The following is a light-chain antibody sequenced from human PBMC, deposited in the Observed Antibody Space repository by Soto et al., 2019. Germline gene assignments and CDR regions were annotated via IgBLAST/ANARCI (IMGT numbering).Light chain of an antibody. Sequence: EIVMTQSPATLSVSPGERATLSCRASQSVSSNLAWYRQKPGQAPGLLIYGASTRATGIPARFSGSGSGTEFTLTISSLQSEDFAVYYCQQYNNWPPTWTFGQGTKVEIK. V-gene: IGKV3-15*01. CDR1: QSVSSN. CDR3: QQYNNWPPTWT. CDR2: GAS. J-gene: IGKJ1*01.